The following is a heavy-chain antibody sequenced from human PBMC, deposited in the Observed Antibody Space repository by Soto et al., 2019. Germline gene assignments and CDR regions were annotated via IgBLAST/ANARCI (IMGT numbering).Heavy chain of an antibody. Sequence: GGSLRLSCAASGFTFSSYAMHWVRQAPGKGLEWVAVISYDGSNKYYADSVKGQFTISRDNSKNTLYLQMNSLRAEDTAVYYCARAPVKIVVVITTFDYWGQGTLVTVSS. J-gene: IGHJ4*02. CDR1: GFTFSSYA. D-gene: IGHD3-22*01. V-gene: IGHV3-30-3*01. CDR3: ARAPVKIVVVITTFDY. CDR2: ISYDGSNK.